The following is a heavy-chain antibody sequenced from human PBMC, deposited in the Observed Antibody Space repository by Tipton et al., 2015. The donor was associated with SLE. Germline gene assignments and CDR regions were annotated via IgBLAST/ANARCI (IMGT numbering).Heavy chain of an antibody. D-gene: IGHD1-20*01. Sequence: SLRLSCATSGFTFRNHAMHWVRQAPGKGLEWVTVISYDGLNTYYADSVKGRFTISRDNSKNTLYLQMNSLRADDTAVYYCATYITAAGNYYMDVWGNGTTVTVSS. J-gene: IGHJ6*03. CDR1: GFTFRNHA. CDR3: ATYITAAGNYYMDV. CDR2: ISYDGLNT. V-gene: IGHV3-30*03.